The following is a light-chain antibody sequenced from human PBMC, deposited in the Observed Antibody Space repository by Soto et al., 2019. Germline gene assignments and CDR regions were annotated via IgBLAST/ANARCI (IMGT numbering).Light chain of an antibody. CDR1: QSTSIY. CDR2: AAS. V-gene: IGKV1-39*01. CDR3: QQSYSTPYT. Sequence: DIQMTPSPSSLSASVGDRVTITCRAGQSTSIYVNWYQQKPGKAPKLLIYAASSLQTGVPSRFSGSASGTDFTLTISRLQPEDFANYYCQQSYSTPYTFGQGTKREIK. J-gene: IGKJ2*01.